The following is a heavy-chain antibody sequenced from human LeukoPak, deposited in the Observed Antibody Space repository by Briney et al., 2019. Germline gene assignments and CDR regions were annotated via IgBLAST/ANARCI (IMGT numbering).Heavy chain of an antibody. CDR2: IYTSGST. Sequence: PSETLSLTCAVYGGSFSGYYWSWIRQPAGKGLEWIGRIYTSGSTNYNPSLKSRVTMSVDTSKNQFSLKLSSVTAADTAVYYCARDFNWDAFDIWGQGTMVTVSS. D-gene: IGHD3-9*01. J-gene: IGHJ3*02. V-gene: IGHV4-4*07. CDR1: GGSFSGYY. CDR3: ARDFNWDAFDI.